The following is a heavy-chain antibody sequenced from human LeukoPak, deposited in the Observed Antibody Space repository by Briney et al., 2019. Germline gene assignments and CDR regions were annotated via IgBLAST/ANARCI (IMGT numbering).Heavy chain of an antibody. CDR1: GFTFSNYG. J-gene: IGHJ5*02. CDR2: IRYDGSKK. D-gene: IGHD6-19*01. CDR3: AKGTQWLQDT. V-gene: IGHV3-30*02. Sequence: SGGSLGLSCTASGFTFSNYGMHWVRQAPGKGLEWVTFIRYDGSKKYYADSVKGRFTISRDKSKNTLYLQMHSLKTEDTAVYYCAKGTQWLQDTWGQGTLVTVSS.